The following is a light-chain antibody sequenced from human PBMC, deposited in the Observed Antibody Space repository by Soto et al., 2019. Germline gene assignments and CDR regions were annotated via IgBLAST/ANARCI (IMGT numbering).Light chain of an antibody. J-gene: IGKJ5*01. V-gene: IGKV3-15*01. CDR1: QSVGNS. CDR3: QQYKNWPEYT. CDR2: GAS. Sequence: EMELTQSPATLSLSPGEGATLSCRASQSVGNSLAWYQQIPGQAPRLLIYGASTRVTGIPARFSGRGSGTEFTLTITSLQSDDFAVYYCQQYKNWPEYTFGQGTRLEIK.